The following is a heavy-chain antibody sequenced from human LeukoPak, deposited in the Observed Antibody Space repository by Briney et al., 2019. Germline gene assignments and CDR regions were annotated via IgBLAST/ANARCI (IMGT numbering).Heavy chain of an antibody. CDR1: GFTFSSYA. CDR2: ISYDGSNK. V-gene: IGHV3-30-3*01. CDR3: ARDGHMITFGGVIVVYGMDV. J-gene: IGHJ6*02. Sequence: GGSLRLSCAASGFTFSSYAMHWVRQAPGKGLEWVAVISYDGSNKYYADSVKGRFTISRDNSKNTLYLQMNSLRAEDTAVYYCARDGHMITFGGVIVVYGMDVWGQGTTVTVSS. D-gene: IGHD3-16*02.